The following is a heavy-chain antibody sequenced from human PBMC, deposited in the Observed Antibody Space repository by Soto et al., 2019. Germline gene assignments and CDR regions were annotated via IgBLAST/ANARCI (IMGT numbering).Heavy chain of an antibody. D-gene: IGHD2-15*01. V-gene: IGHV3-23*01. Sequence: EVQLLESGGGLVQPGGSLRLSCAASGFSFSTYALSWVRQAPGKGLDWVSVISGSGGSTDYAGSVKGRFTISRDNSKNALYLQMNSLRAGDKALFYCAKVGGSWWFDAFDIWGQGTMVTVSS. J-gene: IGHJ3*02. CDR1: GFSFSTYA. CDR2: ISGSGGST. CDR3: AKVGGSWWFDAFDI.